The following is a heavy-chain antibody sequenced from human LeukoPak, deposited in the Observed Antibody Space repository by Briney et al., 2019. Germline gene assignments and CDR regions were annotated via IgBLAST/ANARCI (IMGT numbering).Heavy chain of an antibody. CDR2: ISWNGANT. CDR3: ARDHCSSTTCYFED. Sequence: GGSLRLSCVASGFTFDDFGLSWVRQVPGRGLEWVARISWNGANTGYADSVKGRFTISRDNVENSLFLQMNSLTADDTALYYCARDHCSSTTCYFEDWGQGTLVTVSS. V-gene: IGHV3-20*04. D-gene: IGHD2-2*01. J-gene: IGHJ4*02. CDR1: GFTFDDFG.